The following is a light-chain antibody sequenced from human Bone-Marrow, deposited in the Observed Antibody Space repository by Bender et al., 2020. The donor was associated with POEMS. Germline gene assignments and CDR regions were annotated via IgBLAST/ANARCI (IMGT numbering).Light chain of an antibody. Sequence: QSVLTQPPSVSEAPRQRVTISCSGSSSNIGNNAENWYQHLPGTAPKLLIYSSHRRPSEVPDRFSGSRSGTSASLAISGLQSEDEADYYCAVWDDSLNGWVFGGGTKLTVL. J-gene: IGLJ3*02. CDR1: SSNIGNNA. CDR3: AVWDDSLNGWV. V-gene: IGLV1-36*01. CDR2: SSH.